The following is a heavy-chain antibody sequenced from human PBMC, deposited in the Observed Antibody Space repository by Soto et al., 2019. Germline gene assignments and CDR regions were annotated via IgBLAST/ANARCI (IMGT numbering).Heavy chain of an antibody. CDR3: APVWFGESQH. D-gene: IGHD3-10*01. CDR2: IYYSGST. V-gene: IGHV4-39*01. J-gene: IGHJ1*01. CDR1: GGSISSSSYY. Sequence: QLQLQESGPGLVKPSETLSLTCTVSGGSISSSSYYWGWIRQPPGKGLEWIGSIYYSGSTYYNPSLKSRVTISVDTSENQFSLKLSSVTAADTAVYYCAPVWFGESQHWGQGTLVTVSS.